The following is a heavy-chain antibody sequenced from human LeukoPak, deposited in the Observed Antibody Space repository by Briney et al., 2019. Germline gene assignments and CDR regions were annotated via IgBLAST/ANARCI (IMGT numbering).Heavy chain of an antibody. D-gene: IGHD5-24*01. V-gene: IGHV3-23*01. J-gene: IGHJ4*02. CDR3: AKRGMTTIKEGFDY. Sequence: GGSLRLSCAASGFTFSSYAMSWVRQAPGTGLEWVSAISDSGRSTYCAASVKGRFTISRDNSRNTLYLQMSSLRAEDTAVYYCAKRGMTTIKEGFDYWGQGTLVTVSP. CDR1: GFTFSSYA. CDR2: ISDSGRST.